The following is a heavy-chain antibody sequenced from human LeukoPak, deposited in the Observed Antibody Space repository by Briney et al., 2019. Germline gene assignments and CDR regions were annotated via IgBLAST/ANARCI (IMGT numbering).Heavy chain of an antibody. Sequence: ASVKVSCKAFGYTFANYYMHWVRQAPGQSLEWMGTINPSGGSTNYAQKFQGRVTITADKSTSTAYMELSSLRSEDTAVYYCARDPSGGGYTGLDYYYYYMDVWGKGTTVTVSS. CDR3: ARDPSGGGYTGLDYYYYYMDV. J-gene: IGHJ6*03. D-gene: IGHD5-18*01. CDR2: INPSGGST. CDR1: GYTFANYY. V-gene: IGHV1-46*01.